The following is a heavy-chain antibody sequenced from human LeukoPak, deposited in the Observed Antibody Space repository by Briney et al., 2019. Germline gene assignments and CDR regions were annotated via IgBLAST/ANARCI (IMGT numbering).Heavy chain of an antibody. J-gene: IGHJ4*02. Sequence: PSETLSLTCTVSNDSISSGDYYWNWIRQPPGKGLEWIGYIFHRGGTSYNPSLKSRVTISVDTSKNQFSLKLSSVTAADTAVYYCARAGTRYSSGSFFDYWGQGTLVTVSS. CDR3: ARAGTRYSSGSFFDY. V-gene: IGHV4-30-4*01. CDR2: IFHRGGT. D-gene: IGHD6-19*01. CDR1: NDSISSGDYY.